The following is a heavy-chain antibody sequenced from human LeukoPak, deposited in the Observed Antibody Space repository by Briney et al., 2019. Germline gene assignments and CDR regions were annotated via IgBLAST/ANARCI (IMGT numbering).Heavy chain of an antibody. CDR1: GFTFSSYW. J-gene: IGHJ3*02. V-gene: IGHV3-21*01. CDR3: TSRYCTTTNCYSFDN. D-gene: IGHD2-2*01. CDR2: ISSSSAHI. Sequence: GGSLRLSCAASGFTFSSYWMHWVRHAPGKGLEWVSSISSSSAHIFYPDSVKGRFSISRDNAKSSLYLQMHSLRVEDTAVYYCTSRYCTTTNCYSFDNWGQGTLVTVS.